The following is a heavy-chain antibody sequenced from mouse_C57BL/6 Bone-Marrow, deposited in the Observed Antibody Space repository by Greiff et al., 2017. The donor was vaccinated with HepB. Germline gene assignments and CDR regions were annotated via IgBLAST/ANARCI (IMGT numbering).Heavy chain of an antibody. CDR2: IRNKANGYTT. V-gene: IGHV7-3*01. Sequence: EVKLVESGGGLVQPGGSLSLSCAASGFTFTDYYMSWVRQPPGKALEWLGFIRNKANGYTTEYSASVKGRFTISRDNSQSTLYLQMNALRAEDSATYYCARSLITTVVAPDYWGQGTTLTVSS. CDR1: GFTFTDYY. J-gene: IGHJ2*01. CDR3: ARSLITTVVAPDY. D-gene: IGHD1-1*01.